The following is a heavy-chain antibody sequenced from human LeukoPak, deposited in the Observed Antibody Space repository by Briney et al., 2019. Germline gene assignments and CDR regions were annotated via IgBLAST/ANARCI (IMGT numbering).Heavy chain of an antibody. Sequence: RASVKVSCKASGGTFSSYAIRWVRQAPGQGLEWMGRIIPILGIANYAQKFQGRVTITADKSTSTAYMELSSLRSEDTAVYYCATHSQYSGSYYYYYGMDVWGQGTTVTVSS. CDR3: ATHSQYSGSYYYYYGMDV. CDR1: GGTFSSYA. D-gene: IGHD1-26*01. V-gene: IGHV1-69*04. CDR2: IIPILGIA. J-gene: IGHJ6*02.